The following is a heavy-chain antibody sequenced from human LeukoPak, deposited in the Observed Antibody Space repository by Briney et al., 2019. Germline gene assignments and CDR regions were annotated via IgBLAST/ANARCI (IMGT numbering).Heavy chain of an antibody. CDR1: GGSISSGGYY. D-gene: IGHD4-11*01. CDR3: ARGPTVDDYSAFDI. Sequence: PSQTLSLTCTVSGGSISSGGYYWSWIRQHPGKGLEWIGYIYYSGSTYYNPSLKSRVTISVDTSKNQFSLKLSSVTAADTAVYYCARGPTVDDYSAFDIWGQGTMVTVSS. CDR2: IYYSGST. J-gene: IGHJ3*02. V-gene: IGHV4-31*03.